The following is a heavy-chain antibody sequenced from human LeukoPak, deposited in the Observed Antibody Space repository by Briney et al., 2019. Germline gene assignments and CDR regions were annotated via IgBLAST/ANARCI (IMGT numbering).Heavy chain of an antibody. D-gene: IGHD3-9*01. V-gene: IGHV4-59*01. Sequence: SETLSLTCTVSGGSISSYYWSWIRQPPGKGLEWIGYIYYSGSTNYNPSLKSRVTISVDTSKNQFSLKLSSVTAADTAVYYCARVLQYYDILTGYYPSAFDIWSQGTMVTVSS. CDR1: GGSISSYY. J-gene: IGHJ3*02. CDR2: IYYSGST. CDR3: ARVLQYYDILTGYYPSAFDI.